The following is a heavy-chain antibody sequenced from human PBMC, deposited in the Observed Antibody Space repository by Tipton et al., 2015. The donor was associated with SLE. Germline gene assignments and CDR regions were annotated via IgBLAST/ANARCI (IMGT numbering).Heavy chain of an antibody. CDR1: GGSVSSGSYY. CDR2: INHSGST. Sequence: TLSLTCTVSGGSVSSGSYYWSWIRQPPGKGLEWIGEINHSGSTNYNPYLKSRVTISVDTSKNQFSLKLNSVTAAETAVYYCARGPFYDYMWGSYRYTGTAFVIWGQGTMVTVPS. CDR3: ARGPFYDYMWGSYRYTGTAFVI. J-gene: IGHJ3*02. D-gene: IGHD3-16*02. V-gene: IGHV4-39*07.